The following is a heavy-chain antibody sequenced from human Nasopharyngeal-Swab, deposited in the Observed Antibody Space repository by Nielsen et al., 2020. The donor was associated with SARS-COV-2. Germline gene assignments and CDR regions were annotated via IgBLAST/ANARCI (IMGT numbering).Heavy chain of an antibody. CDR2: INPSGGST. D-gene: IGHD2-2*01. J-gene: IGHJ4*02. CDR1: GYTFTSYY. CDR3: ARLDVVPAAMIAAAGVGY. Sequence: ASVKVSCKASGYTFTSYYMHWVRQAPGQGLEWMGIINPSGGSTSYAQKFQGRVTMTRDTSTSTVYMELSSLRSEDTAVYYCARLDVVPAAMIAAAGVGYWGQGTLVTVSS. V-gene: IGHV1-46*01.